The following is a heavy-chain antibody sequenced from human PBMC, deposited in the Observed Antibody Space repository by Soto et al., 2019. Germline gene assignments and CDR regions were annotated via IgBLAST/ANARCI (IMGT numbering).Heavy chain of an antibody. CDR1: GGTFSSYT. V-gene: IGHV1-69*02. D-gene: IGHD4-17*01. J-gene: IGHJ4*02. CDR2: IIPILGIA. CDR3: ASLDDYDSDPKIDY. Sequence: QVQLVQSGAEVKKPGSSVKVSCKASGGTFSSYTISWVRQAPGQGLEWMGRIIPILGIANYAQKFQGRVTITADKSTSTAYMELSSLRSEDTAVYYCASLDDYDSDPKIDYWGQGTLVTVSS.